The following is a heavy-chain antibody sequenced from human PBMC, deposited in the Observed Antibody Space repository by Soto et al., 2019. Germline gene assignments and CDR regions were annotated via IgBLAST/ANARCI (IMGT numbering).Heavy chain of an antibody. J-gene: IGHJ4*02. CDR2: IGSGSSYI. D-gene: IGHD2-21*02. Sequence: KTGGSLRLSCAASGFTFSSYSMNWVRQAPGKGLEWVSCIGSGSSYIYYADSVKGRFTISRDNAKNSLYLQMKSLRAEDTAVYYCARDGTGIIDYWGQGTLVTVSS. V-gene: IGHV3-21*01. CDR3: ARDGTGIIDY. CDR1: GFTFSSYS.